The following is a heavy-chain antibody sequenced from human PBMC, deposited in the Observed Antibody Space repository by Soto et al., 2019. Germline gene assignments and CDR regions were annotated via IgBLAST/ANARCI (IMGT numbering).Heavy chain of an antibody. V-gene: IGHV3-64*01. Sequence: WGSLRLSCAASGFTFSSYAMHWVRQAPGKGLEYVSAISSNGGSTYYANSVKGRFTISRDNSKNTLYLQMGSLRAEDMAVYYCARDLGYYFDYWGQGTLVTVSS. J-gene: IGHJ4*02. CDR1: GFTFSSYA. D-gene: IGHD2-2*03. CDR3: ARDLGYYFDY. CDR2: ISSNGGST.